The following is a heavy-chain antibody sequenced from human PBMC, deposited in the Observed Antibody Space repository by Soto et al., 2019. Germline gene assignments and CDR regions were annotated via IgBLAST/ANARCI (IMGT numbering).Heavy chain of an antibody. CDR2: ISVSGNNA. V-gene: IGHV3-23*01. CDR1: GFAFSTFA. CDR3: ARDQLRPGILYSLGVLLPEYGL. D-gene: IGHD3-22*01. Sequence: GGSMRLSCAASGFAFSTFAMTWVRQAPGKGLEWVAAISVSGNNAYYADSVKGRFTISRDNSQNSAFLQMSSLRADDTAVYYCARDQLRPGILYSLGVLLPEYGLWGQGTLVTVSS. J-gene: IGHJ4*02.